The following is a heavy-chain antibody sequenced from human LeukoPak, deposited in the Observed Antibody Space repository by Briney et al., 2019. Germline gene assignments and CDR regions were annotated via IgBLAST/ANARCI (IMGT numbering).Heavy chain of an antibody. CDR2: ISGSGGDT. CDR3: AKGHLSILFPFDS. CDR1: GFTFNSYA. V-gene: IGHV3-23*01. J-gene: IGHJ4*02. D-gene: IGHD2-21*01. Sequence: GGSLRLSCAASGFTFNSYAMSWIRQAPGQGLEWVSGISGSGGDTYYAGSVKGRFTISRDNSKNALYLQMNSLRADDTAVYYCAKGHLSILFPFDSWGQGTLVTVSS.